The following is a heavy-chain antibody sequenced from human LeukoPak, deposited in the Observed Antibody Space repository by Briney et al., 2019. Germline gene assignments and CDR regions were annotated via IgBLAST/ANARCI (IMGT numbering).Heavy chain of an antibody. Sequence: PGGSLRLSCEASGFTLSNYWMYWVRQAPGKGLVWVSRIIGDGSSNYADSVKGRFTISRDNAKNTLYLQMNSLRAEDTAVYYCVRGVYASGSSPWGQGTLVTVSS. CDR1: GFTLSNYW. V-gene: IGHV3-74*01. CDR2: IIGDGSS. D-gene: IGHD3-10*01. J-gene: IGHJ5*02. CDR3: VRGVYASGSSP.